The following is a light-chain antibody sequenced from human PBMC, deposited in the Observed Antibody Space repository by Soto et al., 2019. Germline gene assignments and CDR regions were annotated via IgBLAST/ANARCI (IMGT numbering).Light chain of an antibody. CDR2: ASS. V-gene: IGKV1-9*01. Sequence: DIQMTQSPSAMSASVGDRVTVTCRASQGIGTYLVWYQQKSGKDPTVLIYASSTLQTGVPSRFSGSGSGTDFYLTISRLHPEDVATYYCQQVDSYTRTFGQGTKVDIK. CDR3: QQVDSYTRT. CDR1: QGIGTY. J-gene: IGKJ1*01.